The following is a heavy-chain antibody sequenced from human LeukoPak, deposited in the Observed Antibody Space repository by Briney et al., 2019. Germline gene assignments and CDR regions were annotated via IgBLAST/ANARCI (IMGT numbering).Heavy chain of an antibody. Sequence: SETLSLTCAVYGGSFSGYYWSWIRQPPGKGLEWIGETNHSGSTNYNPSLKSRVTISVDTSKNQFSLKLSSVTAADTAVYYCAGYSLDYDFWSGYYGYFDYWGQGTLVTVSS. CDR2: TNHSGST. CDR3: AGYSLDYDFWSGYYGYFDY. V-gene: IGHV4-34*01. D-gene: IGHD3-3*01. CDR1: GGSFSGYY. J-gene: IGHJ4*02.